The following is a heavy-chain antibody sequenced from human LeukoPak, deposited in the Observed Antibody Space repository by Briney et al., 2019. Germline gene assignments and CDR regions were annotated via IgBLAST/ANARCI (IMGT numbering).Heavy chain of an antibody. CDR3: AKDWTPHNRVCLDA. CDR1: GFAFGVHA. V-gene: IGHV3-23*01. D-gene: IGHD3/OR15-3a*01. J-gene: IGHJ5*02. Sequence: GGSLRLSCVGSGFAFGVHAMSWVRQAPGKGSEWVATIGSGADLFYAESVKGRFTISRDDPRNTVWLQMNSLRAEDTALYYCAKDWTPHNRVCLDAWGQGTLVTVSS. CDR2: IGSGADL.